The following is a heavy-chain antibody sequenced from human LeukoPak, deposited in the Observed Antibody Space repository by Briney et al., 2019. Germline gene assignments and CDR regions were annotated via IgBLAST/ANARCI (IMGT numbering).Heavy chain of an antibody. J-gene: IGHJ4*02. CDR1: GFTFSSYS. V-gene: IGHV3-48*02. D-gene: IGHD2-15*01. Sequence: PGVTLRLSCAASGFTFSSYSMNWVRQAPGKGLEWVSYISSSSSTIYYADSVKGRFTISRDNAKNSLYLQMNSLRDEDTAVYYCARGRYCSGGSCYLDYWGQGTLVTVSS. CDR3: ARGRYCSGGSCYLDY. CDR2: ISSSSSTI.